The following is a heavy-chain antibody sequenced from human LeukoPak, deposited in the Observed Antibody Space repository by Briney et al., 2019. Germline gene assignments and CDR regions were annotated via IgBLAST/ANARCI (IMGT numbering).Heavy chain of an antibody. D-gene: IGHD1/OR15-1a*01. CDR3: ARTIGLEHNYYYYMDV. V-gene: IGHV1-69*05. CDR1: GGTFSSYA. Sequence: SVKVSCKASGGTFSSYAIIWVRQAPGQGLEWMGGIIPIFGTANYAQKFQGRVTITTDESTSTAYMELSSLRSEDTAVYYCARTIGLEHNYYYYMDVWGKGTTVTVSS. J-gene: IGHJ6*03. CDR2: IIPIFGTA.